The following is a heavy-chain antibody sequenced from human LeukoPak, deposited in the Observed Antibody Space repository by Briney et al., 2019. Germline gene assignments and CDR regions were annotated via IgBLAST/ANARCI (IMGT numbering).Heavy chain of an antibody. CDR1: RFTFSSYA. J-gene: IGHJ4*02. D-gene: IGHD2-2*01. CDR3: AKGSVAVPAARGFGSRRVFDY. V-gene: IGHV3-23*01. CDR2: ISGSGGST. Sequence: GGSLRLSCAASRFTFSSYAMSWIRQAPGKGLEWVSAISGSGGSTYYADYVKGRFTISRDNSKNTLYLHMISLRAEDKAVSYCAKGSVAVPAARGFGSRRVFDYWGQGTLVTVSS.